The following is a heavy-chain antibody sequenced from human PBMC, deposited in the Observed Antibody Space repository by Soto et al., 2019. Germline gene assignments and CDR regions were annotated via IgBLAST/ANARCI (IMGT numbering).Heavy chain of an antibody. CDR2: IYGDDDE. J-gene: IGHJ6*02. V-gene: IGHV2-5*02. CDR1: GFSVSTSAVG. Sequence: QITLKESGPTLVKPTQTLTLTCTFSGFSVSTSAVGVGWIRQPPGKALEWLALIYGDDDERYSPGLKSRLTLTKDTSKNQVVLTMTNMDPVDTATYYCAHKGGRGAGMDVWGQGTTVTVSS. CDR3: AHKGGRGAGMDV. D-gene: IGHD2-15*01.